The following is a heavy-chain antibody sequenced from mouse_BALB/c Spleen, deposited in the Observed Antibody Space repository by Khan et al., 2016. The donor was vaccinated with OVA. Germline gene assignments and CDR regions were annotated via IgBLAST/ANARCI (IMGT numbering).Heavy chain of an antibody. Sequence: VQLQQSGAELVKPGASVKLSCTASGFNIKDTYIHWVMQRPEQGLEWIGRIDPANGNTKYDPTFQGKATITTDTSSNKAYLQLSSLTSEDTAVYYCARGGWSYAMDYWGQGTSVTVSS. CDR3: ARGGWSYAMDY. J-gene: IGHJ4*01. V-gene: IGHV14-3*02. CDR2: IDPANGNT. D-gene: IGHD1-1*02. CDR1: GFNIKDTY.